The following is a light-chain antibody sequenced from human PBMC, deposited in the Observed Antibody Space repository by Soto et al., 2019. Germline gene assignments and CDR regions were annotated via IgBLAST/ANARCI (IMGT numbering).Light chain of an antibody. CDR3: SSYTSSSTL. CDR2: SVS. J-gene: IGLJ1*01. Sequence: QSALTQPASVSGSPGQSITIPCSGTSSDIGAYDHVAWYQQFTGKSPKLMIYSVSNRPSGVSYRFSGSKSGNTASLTISGLQTEDEADYYCSSYTSSSTLFGTGTKLTVL. V-gene: IGLV2-14*01. CDR1: SSDIGAYDH.